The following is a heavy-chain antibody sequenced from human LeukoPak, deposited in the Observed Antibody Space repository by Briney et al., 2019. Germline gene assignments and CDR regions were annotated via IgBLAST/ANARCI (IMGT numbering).Heavy chain of an antibody. J-gene: IGHJ3*02. CDR2: IYYSGST. CDR1: GGSISNHY. Sequence: SETLSLTCTVSGGSISNHYWSWIRQPPGKGLEWIGCIYYSGSTNYNPSLKSRVTISVDTSKNQFSLKLSSVTAADTAVYYCASWGYYYGSGVPIWGQGTMVTVSS. CDR3: ASWGYYYGSGVPI. V-gene: IGHV4-59*11. D-gene: IGHD3-10*01.